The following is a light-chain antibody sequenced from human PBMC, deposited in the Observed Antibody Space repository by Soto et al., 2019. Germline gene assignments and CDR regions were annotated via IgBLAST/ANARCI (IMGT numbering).Light chain of an antibody. CDR1: QLISYN. J-gene: IGKJ1*01. Sequence: EIVMTQSPATLSVSPGDRATLSCRVSQLISYNLAWYQQKPGQAPKVLIYRASSRATGIPDRFSGSGSGTDFTLTISRLEPEDFAVYYCQQCGSSPWTFGQGTKVE. CDR2: RAS. CDR3: QQCGSSPWT. V-gene: IGKV3-20*01.